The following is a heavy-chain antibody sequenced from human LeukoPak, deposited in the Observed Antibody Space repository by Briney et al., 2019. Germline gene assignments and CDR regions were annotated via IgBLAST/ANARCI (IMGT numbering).Heavy chain of an antibody. D-gene: IGHD4-17*01. V-gene: IGHV4-34*01. CDR1: GGSFSGYY. CDR3: ARAVDSTTVTTYFDY. Sequence: SETLSLTCAVYGGSFSGYYWSWIRQPPGKGLEWIGEINHSGSTNYNPSLKSRVTISVDTSKNQFSLKLSSVTAADTAVYYCARAVDSTTVTTYFDYWGQGTLVTVSS. CDR2: INHSGST. J-gene: IGHJ4*02.